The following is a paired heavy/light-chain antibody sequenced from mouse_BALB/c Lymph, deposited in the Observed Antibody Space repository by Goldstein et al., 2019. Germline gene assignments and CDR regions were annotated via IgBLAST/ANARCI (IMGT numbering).Light chain of an antibody. J-gene: IGKJ1*01. CDR3: QQLYSTPWT. Sequence: DIQMTQSPASQSASLGESVTITCLASQTIGTWLAWYQQKPGKSPQLLIYAATSLADGVPSRFSGSGSGTKFSFKISSLQAEDFVSYYCQQLYSTPWTFGGGTKLEIK. V-gene: IGKV12-98*01. CDR2: AAT. CDR1: QTIGTW.
Heavy chain of an antibody. J-gene: IGHJ2*01. CDR3: ARHVRYDRYFDY. CDR2: ISSGGSYT. Sequence: EVKLVESGGGLVKPGGSLKLSCAASGFAFSSYDMSWVRQTPEKRLEWVATISSGGSYTYYPDSVKGRFTISRDNARNTLYLQMSSLRSEDTALYYCARHVRYDRYFDYWGQGTTLTVSS. D-gene: IGHD2-14*01. CDR1: GFAFSSYD. V-gene: IGHV5-9*02.